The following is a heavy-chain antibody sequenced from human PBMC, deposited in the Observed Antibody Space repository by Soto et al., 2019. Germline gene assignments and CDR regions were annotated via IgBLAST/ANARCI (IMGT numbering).Heavy chain of an antibody. Sequence: PGESLKISCKGSGYSFTSYWIGWVRQMPGTGLEWMGIIYPGDSDTRYSPSFQGQVTISADKSISTAYLQWSSLKASDTAMYYCARRYYDFWSGYSTYGMDVWGQGTTVTVSS. J-gene: IGHJ6*02. V-gene: IGHV5-51*01. D-gene: IGHD3-3*01. CDR3: ARRYYDFWSGYSTYGMDV. CDR1: GYSFTSYW. CDR2: IYPGDSDT.